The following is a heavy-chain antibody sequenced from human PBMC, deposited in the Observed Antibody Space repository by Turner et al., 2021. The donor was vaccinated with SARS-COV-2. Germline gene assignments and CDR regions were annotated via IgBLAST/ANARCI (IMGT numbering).Heavy chain of an antibody. V-gene: IGHV1-69*14. CDR1: GGTCSSYA. CDR2: IIPIFGTA. J-gene: IGHJ4*02. Sequence: QVQLVQSGADVRKPGSSLKVSCKPSGGTCSSYASSRVRQAPGRGLEWMGGIIPIFGTANYAQKFKGRVTITADKSTSTAYMELGSLRDEDTAVYYCARDGTYDSSGYWEQSWGQGTRVTVSS. CDR3: ARDGTYDSSGYWEQS. D-gene: IGHD3-22*01.